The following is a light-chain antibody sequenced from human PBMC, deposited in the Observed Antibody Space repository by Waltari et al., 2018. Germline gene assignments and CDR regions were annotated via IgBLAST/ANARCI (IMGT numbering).Light chain of an antibody. V-gene: IGKV3-15*01. Sequence: EIVMTQSPATLSVSPGERATLSCGDSPSVNSNLPWYQHKPGQAPRLLIYGAYTRATGIPASFSGSGSGTEFTLTISSLQSEDFAVYVCQQYDNWPEYSFGQGTKLEI. CDR3: QQYDNWPEYS. J-gene: IGKJ2*01. CDR2: GAY. CDR1: PSVNSN.